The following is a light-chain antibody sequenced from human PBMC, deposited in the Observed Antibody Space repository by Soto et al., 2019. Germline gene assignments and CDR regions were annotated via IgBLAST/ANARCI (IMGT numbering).Light chain of an antibody. CDR2: ANT. CDR1: GSSIGTNT. Sequence: QSVLPQPPSASGTPGPGVTISCSGSGSSIGTNTVNRYRQLPGTAPKLLIYANTQRPSGVPDRCSGSKSGTSDSRAISGLQSEYAADYYCAAWDGSLNKVLFGGGTKLTV. CDR3: AAWDGSLNKVL. V-gene: IGLV1-44*01. J-gene: IGLJ2*01.